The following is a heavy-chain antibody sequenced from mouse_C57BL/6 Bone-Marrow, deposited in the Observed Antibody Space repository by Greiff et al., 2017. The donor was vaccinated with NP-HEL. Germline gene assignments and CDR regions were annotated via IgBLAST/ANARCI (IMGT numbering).Heavy chain of an antibody. CDR2: IRNKANGYTT. D-gene: IGHD1-1*01. CDR1: GFTFTDYY. J-gene: IGHJ1*03. Sequence: EVNVVESGGGLVQPGGSLSLSCAASGFTFTDYYMSWVRQPPGKALEWLGFIRNKANGYTTEYSASVKGRFTISRDNSQSILYLQMNALRAEYSATYYCARWTLRGFLRSWYFDVWGTGTTVTVSS. CDR3: ARWTLRGFLRSWYFDV. V-gene: IGHV7-3*01.